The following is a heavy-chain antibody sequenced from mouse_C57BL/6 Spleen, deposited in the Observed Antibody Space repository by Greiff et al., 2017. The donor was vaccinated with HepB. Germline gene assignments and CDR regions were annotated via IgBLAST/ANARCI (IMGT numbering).Heavy chain of an antibody. CDR1: GYTFTSYW. CDR2: IHPNSGST. V-gene: IGHV1-64*01. Sequence: QVQLQQPGAELVKPGASVKLSCKASGYTFTSYWMHWVKQRPGQGLEWIGMIHPNSGSTNYNEKFKSKATLTVDKSSSTAYMKLSSLTSEDSAVYYCARGRVTTVVARYFDVWGTWTTVTVSS. D-gene: IGHD1-1*01. J-gene: IGHJ1*03. CDR3: ARGRVTTVVARYFDV.